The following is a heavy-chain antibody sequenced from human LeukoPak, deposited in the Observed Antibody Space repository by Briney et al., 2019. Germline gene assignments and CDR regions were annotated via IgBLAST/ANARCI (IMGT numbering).Heavy chain of an antibody. CDR1: GGSISSSSYY. D-gene: IGHD6-13*01. CDR2: TYYSGST. Sequence: SETLSLTCTVSGGSISSSSYYWGWIRQPPGKGLEWIGSTYYSGSTYYNPSLKSRVTISVDTSKNQFSLKLSSVTAADTAVYYCARQITGIAAAGGKDYWGQGTLVTVSS. CDR3: ARQITGIAAAGGKDY. J-gene: IGHJ4*02. V-gene: IGHV4-39*01.